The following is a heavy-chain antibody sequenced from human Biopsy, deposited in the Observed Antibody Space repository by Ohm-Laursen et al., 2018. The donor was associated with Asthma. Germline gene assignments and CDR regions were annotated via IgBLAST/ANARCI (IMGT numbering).Heavy chain of an antibody. Sequence: SVKVSCKSLGGTFNTYVIGWVRQAPGRGLEWMGGINSVFGTTTYPQKFQDRVTITADDSTSTVYMESSSLRSEDTAVYYCARKAGSCISRTCYSLDFWGQGTLVTVSS. CDR1: GGTFNTYV. V-gene: IGHV1-69*13. D-gene: IGHD2-2*01. CDR2: INSVFGTT. J-gene: IGHJ4*02. CDR3: ARKAGSCISRTCYSLDF.